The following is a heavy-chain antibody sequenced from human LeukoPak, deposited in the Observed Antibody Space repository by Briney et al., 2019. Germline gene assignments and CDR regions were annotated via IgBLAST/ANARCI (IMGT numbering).Heavy chain of an antibody. J-gene: IGHJ4*02. D-gene: IGHD3-16*01. Sequence: ASVKVSCKASGYTFTNYAMHWVRQAPGQRLEWMGWSNAGNGNTRYSQEFQGRVTTTRDTSANTVYMELSSLRSEDMAVYYCARGLQGAFDYWGQGALVTVSS. CDR3: ARGLQGAFDY. CDR2: SNAGNGNT. V-gene: IGHV1-3*02. CDR1: GYTFTNYA.